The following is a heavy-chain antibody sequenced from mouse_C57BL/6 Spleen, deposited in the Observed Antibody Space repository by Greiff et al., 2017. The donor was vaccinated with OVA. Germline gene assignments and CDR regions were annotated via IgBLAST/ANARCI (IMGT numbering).Heavy chain of an antibody. CDR2: IYPGSGST. Sequence: QVQLQQPGAELVKPGASVKMSCKASGYTFTSYWITWVKQRPGQGLEWIGDIYPGSGSTNYNEKIKSKATLTVDKSSSTANMQLSSLTSEDSAVYDGASEGYGNWYVDVWGTGTTVTVSS. V-gene: IGHV1-55*01. CDR1: GYTFTSYW. J-gene: IGHJ1*03. CDR3: ASEGYGNWYVDV. D-gene: IGHD2-10*02.